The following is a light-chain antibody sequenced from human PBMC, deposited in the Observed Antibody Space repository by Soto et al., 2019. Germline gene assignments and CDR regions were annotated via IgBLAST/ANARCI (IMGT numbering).Light chain of an antibody. Sequence: QSALTQPRSVSGSPGQSVFISCTGTSNDVGAYNYVSWYQQHPGKAPKLVIYDVSERPSGVPARFSGSKSGNTASLTISGLQAEDEADYFCCSYAVRDTFYVFGTGTKLTVL. CDR3: CSYAVRDTFYV. V-gene: IGLV2-11*01. CDR1: SNDVGAYNY. J-gene: IGLJ1*01. CDR2: DVS.